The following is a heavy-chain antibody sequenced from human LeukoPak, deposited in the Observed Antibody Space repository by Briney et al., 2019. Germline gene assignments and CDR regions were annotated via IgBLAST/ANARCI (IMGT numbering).Heavy chain of an antibody. J-gene: IGHJ5*02. V-gene: IGHV3-21*01. CDR3: AAGDNYDILTGYS. Sequence: SGGSLRLSCAASGFTFSSYSMNWVRQAPGKGLEWVSSISSSSSYIYYADSVKGRFTISRDNAKNSLYLQMNSLRAEDTAVYYCAAGDNYDILTGYSWGQGTLVTVSS. CDR2: ISSSSSYI. D-gene: IGHD3-9*01. CDR1: GFTFSSYS.